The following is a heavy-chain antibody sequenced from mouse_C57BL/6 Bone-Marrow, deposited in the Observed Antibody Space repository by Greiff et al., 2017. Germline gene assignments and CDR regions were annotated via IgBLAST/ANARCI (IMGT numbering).Heavy chain of an antibody. CDR3: SRSNYDYPNYFDY. J-gene: IGHJ2*01. CDR2: INPNNGGT. Sequence: EVQRVESGPELVKPGASVKIPCKASGYTFTDYNMDWVKQSHGKSLEWIGDINPNNGGTIYNQKFKGKATLTVDKSSSTAYMELRSLTSEDTAVYYCSRSNYDYPNYFDYWGQGTTLTVSS. CDR1: GYTFTDYN. V-gene: IGHV1-18*01. D-gene: IGHD2-4*01.